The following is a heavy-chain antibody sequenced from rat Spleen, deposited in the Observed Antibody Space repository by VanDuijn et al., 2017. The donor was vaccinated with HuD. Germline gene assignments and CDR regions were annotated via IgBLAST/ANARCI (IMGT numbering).Heavy chain of an antibody. Sequence: EVQLVESGGGLVQPGRSLKLSCAASGFTFSDYNMAWVRQAPKKGLEWVATISYDGSSTYYRDSVKGRFTISRDNAKSTLYLQMDSLRSEDTATYYCYGVQPDYWGQGVMVTVSS. J-gene: IGHJ2*01. CDR2: ISYDGSST. CDR1: GFTFSDYN. V-gene: IGHV5-7*01. D-gene: IGHD1-5*01. CDR3: YGVQPDY.